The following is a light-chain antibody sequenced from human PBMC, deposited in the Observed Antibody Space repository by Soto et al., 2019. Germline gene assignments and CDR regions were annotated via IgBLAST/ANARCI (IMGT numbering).Light chain of an antibody. CDR2: DVS. Sequence: QSVLTQPASVSGSPGQSITISCTGTSSDVGGYDYVSWYQQHPGKAPKLVIYDVSNRPSGVSNRFSASKSGNTASMTISGLQAEDETDYYCSSYSSSSTSVVFGGGTKLTVL. CDR1: SSDVGGYDY. CDR3: SSYSSSSTSVV. V-gene: IGLV2-14*01. J-gene: IGLJ3*02.